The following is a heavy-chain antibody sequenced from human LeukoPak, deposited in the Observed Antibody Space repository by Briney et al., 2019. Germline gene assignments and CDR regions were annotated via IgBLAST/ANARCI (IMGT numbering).Heavy chain of an antibody. D-gene: IGHD2-15*01. V-gene: IGHV3-23*01. J-gene: IGHJ4*02. Sequence: GGSLRLSCAVSGFTFSSYAMSWVRQAPGKGLEWVSAISGSGGSTYYADSVKGRFTISRDNSKNTLYLQMNSLRAEDTAVYYCAKDDCSGGSCYSDYWGQGTLVTVSS. CDR1: GFTFSSYA. CDR3: AKDDCSGGSCYSDY. CDR2: ISGSGGST.